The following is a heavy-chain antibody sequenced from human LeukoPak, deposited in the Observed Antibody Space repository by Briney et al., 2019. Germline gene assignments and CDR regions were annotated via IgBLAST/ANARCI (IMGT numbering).Heavy chain of an antibody. J-gene: IGHJ3*02. CDR3: ARGKGYDYGDPRRDAFDI. D-gene: IGHD4-17*01. CDR1: GFTFSSYS. Sequence: GGSLRLSCAASGFTFSSYSMNWVRQAPGKGLEWVSSISSSSSYICYADSVKGRFTISRDNAKNSLYLQMNSLRAEDTAVYYCARGKGYDYGDPRRDAFDIWGQGTMVTVSS. CDR2: ISSSSSYI. V-gene: IGHV3-21*01.